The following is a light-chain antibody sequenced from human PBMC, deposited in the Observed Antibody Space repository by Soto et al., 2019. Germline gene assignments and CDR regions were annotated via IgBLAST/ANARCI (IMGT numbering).Light chain of an antibody. Sequence: QSALTQPRSVSGSPGQSVTISCTGTSSDIGRYNYVSWYQQHPGKAPKLMIYDVTKRPSGVPDRFSGSKSGNTASLTISGLQAEDEADYYCCSYAGIYIVLFGGGTKLTVL. CDR1: SSDIGRYNY. V-gene: IGLV2-11*01. J-gene: IGLJ2*01. CDR2: DVT. CDR3: CSYAGIYIVL.